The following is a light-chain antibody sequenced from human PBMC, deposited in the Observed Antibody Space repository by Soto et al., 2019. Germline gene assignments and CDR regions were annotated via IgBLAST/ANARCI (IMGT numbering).Light chain of an antibody. Sequence: QSVLTQPASVSGSPGQSITISCTGTSSDVGAYNSVSWYQQHPGKAPKLIIYDVSTRPSGVSNRFSGSKSGNTASLTISGLQAEDEADYYCSSYTSSSTAVFATGTKVTVL. J-gene: IGLJ1*01. CDR3: SSYTSSSTAV. CDR1: SSDVGAYNS. CDR2: DVS. V-gene: IGLV2-14*01.